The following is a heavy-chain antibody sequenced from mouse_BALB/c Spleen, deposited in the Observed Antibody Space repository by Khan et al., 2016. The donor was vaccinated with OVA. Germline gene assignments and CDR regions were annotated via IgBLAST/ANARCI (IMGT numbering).Heavy chain of an antibody. V-gene: IGHV5-6*01. CDR3: TRLAYYYDSEGFAY. D-gene: IGHD1-1*01. CDR1: GFTFSTYG. J-gene: IGHJ3*01. Sequence: DVLLVESGGDLVKPGGSLKLSCAASGFTFSTYGMSWVRQTPDKRLEWVATVSTGGSYTYYPDSVKGRFTISRDNAKNTLYLQMSDLKSEDTAMFYSTRLAYYYDSEGFAYWGQGTLVTVSA. CDR2: VSTGGSYT.